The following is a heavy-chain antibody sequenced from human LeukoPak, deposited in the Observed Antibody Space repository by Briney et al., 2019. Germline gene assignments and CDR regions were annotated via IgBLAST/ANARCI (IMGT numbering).Heavy chain of an antibody. CDR3: ATDRGYCSSTSSFGWFDP. V-gene: IGHV1-24*01. J-gene: IGHJ5*02. CDR2: FDPEDGET. D-gene: IGHD2-2*01. Sequence: ASVTVSFTVSGYTLTELSMHWVRQAPGKGLEWMGGFDPEDGETIYAQKFQGRVTMTEDTSTDTAYMELSSLRSEDTAVYYCATDRGYCSSTSSFGWFDPWGQGTLVTVSS. CDR1: GYTLTELS.